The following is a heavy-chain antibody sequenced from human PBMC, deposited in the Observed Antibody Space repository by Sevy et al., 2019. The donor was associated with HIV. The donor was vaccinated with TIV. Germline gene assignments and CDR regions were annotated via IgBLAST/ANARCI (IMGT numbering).Heavy chain of an antibody. CDR2: IYPDDSDT. V-gene: IGHV5-51*01. Sequence: GESLKISCKGSGYSFTTYWIGWVRQMPGKGLEWMGVIYPDDSDTRYSPSFQGHVTISADESISTAYLQWNSLKASDTAMYYCARGYSDTTNFHHWGQGTLVTVSS. CDR3: ARGYSDTTNFHH. D-gene: IGHD1-1*01. J-gene: IGHJ1*01. CDR1: GYSFTTYW.